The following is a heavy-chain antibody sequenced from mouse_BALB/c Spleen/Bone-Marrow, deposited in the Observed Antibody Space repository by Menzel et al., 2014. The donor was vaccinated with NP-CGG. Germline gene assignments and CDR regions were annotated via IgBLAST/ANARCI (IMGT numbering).Heavy chain of an antibody. Sequence: VKLQESGAELARPGASVKLSCKASGYTFTSYWMQWVKQRPGQGLEWIGAINPGDGDTRNTQKFKGKATLTADKSSSTAYMQLSSLASEDSAVYYCARNYYYGSSWSAMDYWGQGTSVTVSS. CDR3: ARNYYYGSSWSAMDY. CDR2: INPGDGDT. D-gene: IGHD1-1*01. CDR1: GYTFTSYW. J-gene: IGHJ4*01. V-gene: IGHV1-87*01.